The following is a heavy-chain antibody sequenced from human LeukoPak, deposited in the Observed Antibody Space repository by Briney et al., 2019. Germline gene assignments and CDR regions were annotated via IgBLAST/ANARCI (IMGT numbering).Heavy chain of an antibody. CDR3: ARDRYYYDSSGFEAFDI. Sequence: SETLSLTCTVSGGSISSYYCTWIRQPPGKGLEWIGDIYYTGNTNYNPSLKSRVSISVDTSKNQFSLKLSSVTAADTAVYYCARDRYYYDSSGFEAFDIWGQGTMVTVSS. J-gene: IGHJ3*02. V-gene: IGHV4-59*01. CDR2: IYYTGNT. D-gene: IGHD3-22*01. CDR1: GGSISSYY.